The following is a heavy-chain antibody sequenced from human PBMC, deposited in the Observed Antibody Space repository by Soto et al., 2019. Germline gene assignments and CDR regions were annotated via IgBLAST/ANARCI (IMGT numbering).Heavy chain of an antibody. D-gene: IGHD6-13*01. CDR3: ARMYSVNWFDP. Sequence: SGPTLVNPTQTLTLTCTFSGSSLSTSGMRVSWIRQPPGKALEWLARIDWDDDKFYSTSLKTRLTISKDTSKNQVVLTMTNMDPVDTATYYCARMYSVNWFDPWGQGTLVTVSS. CDR2: IDWDDDK. J-gene: IGHJ5*02. V-gene: IGHV2-70*04. CDR1: GSSLSTSGMR.